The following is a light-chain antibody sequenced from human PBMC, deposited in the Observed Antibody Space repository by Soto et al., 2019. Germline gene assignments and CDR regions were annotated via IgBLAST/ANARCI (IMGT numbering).Light chain of an antibody. Sequence: DIQMTQSPSSLSASVGDRVTITCRASQSISTYLNWYQQKSGKAPKLLIFAASTLESGVPSRFSGGGSGTDFTLTINSLQTEDSAIYYCQQSHNIPSKLGRGTKVDIK. CDR2: AAS. CDR3: QQSHNIPSK. CDR1: QSISTY. J-gene: IGKJ1*01. V-gene: IGKV1-39*01.